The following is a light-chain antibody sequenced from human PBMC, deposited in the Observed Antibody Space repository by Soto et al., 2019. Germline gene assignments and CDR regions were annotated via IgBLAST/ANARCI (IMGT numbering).Light chain of an antibody. CDR1: LSINSY. Sequence: DIQMTQSPSAMSASVGDRVTITCRASLSINSYLNWYHQPPGKAPNVXISAASSLDGGVPSRFRCSGAGTDCTRPITSLQPEDVATYYCQQSYSIPWTFGQGTKVDIK. CDR3: QQSYSIPWT. V-gene: IGKV1-39*01. CDR2: AAS. J-gene: IGKJ1*01.